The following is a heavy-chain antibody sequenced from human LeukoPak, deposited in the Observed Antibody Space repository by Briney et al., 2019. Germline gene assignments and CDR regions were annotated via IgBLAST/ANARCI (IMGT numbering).Heavy chain of an antibody. CDR3: ARDLPYYDYVWGSYRYTDYFDY. Sequence: GGSLRLSCAASGFTFSSYWMHWARQAPGKGLVWVSRINSDGSSTSYADSVKGRFTISRDNAKNTLYLQMNSLRAEDTAVYYCARDLPYYDYVWGSYRYTDYFDYWGQGTLVTVSS. CDR1: GFTFSSYW. V-gene: IGHV3-74*01. J-gene: IGHJ4*02. D-gene: IGHD3-16*02. CDR2: INSDGSST.